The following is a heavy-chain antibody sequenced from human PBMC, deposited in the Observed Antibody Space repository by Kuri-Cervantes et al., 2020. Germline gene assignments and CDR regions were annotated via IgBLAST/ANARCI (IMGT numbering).Heavy chain of an antibody. V-gene: IGHV3-7*01. CDR3: ARDIGIAVAGTAFDY. Sequence: GWSLRLSCAASGFPFSSYWMSWVRQAPGKGLEWVANIKQDGSEKYYVDSVKGRFTISRDNAKNSLYLQMNSLRAEDTAVYYCARDIGIAVAGTAFDYWGQGTLVTVSS. D-gene: IGHD6-19*01. J-gene: IGHJ4*02. CDR2: IKQDGSEK. CDR1: GFPFSSYW.